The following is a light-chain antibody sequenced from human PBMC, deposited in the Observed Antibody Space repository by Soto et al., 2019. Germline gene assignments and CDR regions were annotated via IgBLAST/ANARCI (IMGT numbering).Light chain of an antibody. CDR3: AAWDSSLSAGV. CDR2: ENN. V-gene: IGLV1-51*02. J-gene: IGLJ3*02. CDR1: SSNIGNSF. Sequence: QSVLTQPPSVSAAPGQKVTISCSGSSSNIGNSFVSWYLQRPGTAPKLLIHENNKRPSGIPDRFSGTKSGTSATLGITGLQTGDEAEYYCAAWDSSLSAGVFGGGTKLTVL.